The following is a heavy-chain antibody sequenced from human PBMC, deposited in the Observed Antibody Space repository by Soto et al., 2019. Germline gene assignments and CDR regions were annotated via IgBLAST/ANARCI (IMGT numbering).Heavy chain of an antibody. Sequence: SESLSLTCTVSGGSVTNSSYYWGWIRQSPGKGLEWIGSVYYRGRSYSKSSVKSRVTISVDTSKNRFSLSLNSVTASDTAVYFCVSQRTTVPTQAYFDYWGPGALVTVSS. D-gene: IGHD4-17*01. V-gene: IGHV4-39*01. CDR2: VYYRGRS. CDR3: VSQRTTVPTQAYFDY. CDR1: GGSVTNSSYY. J-gene: IGHJ4*02.